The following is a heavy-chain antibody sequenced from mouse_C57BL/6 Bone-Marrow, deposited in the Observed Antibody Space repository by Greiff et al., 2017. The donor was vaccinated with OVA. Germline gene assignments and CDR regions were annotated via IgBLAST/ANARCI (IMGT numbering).Heavy chain of an antibody. D-gene: IGHD3-3*01. J-gene: IGHJ2*01. Sequence: VQLQQPGAELVKPGASVKVSCKASGYTFTSYWMHWVKQRPGQGLEWIGRIHPSDSDTNYNQKFKGKATLTADKSSSTAYMQLSSLTYEDSAVYYCARGGPYFLLDYWGQGTTLTVSS. CDR1: GYTFTSYW. CDR3: ARGGPYFLLDY. V-gene: IGHV1-74*01. CDR2: IHPSDSDT.